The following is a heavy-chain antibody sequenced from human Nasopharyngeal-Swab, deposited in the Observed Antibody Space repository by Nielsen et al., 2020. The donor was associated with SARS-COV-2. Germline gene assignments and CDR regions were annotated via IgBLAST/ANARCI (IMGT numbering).Heavy chain of an antibody. D-gene: IGHD5-18*01. J-gene: IGHJ3*02. CDR2: IYYSGST. CDR3: ARGRVQLWFDPILFDAFDI. Sequence: WIRQPPGQGLEWIGYIYYSGSTYYNPSLKSRVTISVDTSKNQFSLKLSSVTAADTAVYYCARGRVQLWFDPILFDAFDIWGKGTMVTV. V-gene: IGHV4-31*02.